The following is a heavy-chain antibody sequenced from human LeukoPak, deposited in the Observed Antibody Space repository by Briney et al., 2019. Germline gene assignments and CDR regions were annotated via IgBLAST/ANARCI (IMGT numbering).Heavy chain of an antibody. CDR2: ISGSGSTI. CDR3: ARPTSYYYYYMDV. J-gene: IGHJ6*03. V-gene: IGHV3-11*04. Sequence: GGSLRLSCAASGFTFSDYYMTWIRQAPGKGLEWVSYISGSGSTIYYADSVKGRFTISRDNAKNSLYLQMNSLRAEDTAVYYCARPTSYYYYYMDVWGKGTTVIISS. CDR1: GFTFSDYY. D-gene: IGHD3-16*01.